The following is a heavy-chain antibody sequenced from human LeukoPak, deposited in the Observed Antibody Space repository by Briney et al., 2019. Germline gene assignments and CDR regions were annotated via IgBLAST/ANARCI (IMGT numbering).Heavy chain of an antibody. V-gene: IGHV3-23*01. CDR1: GFTVSSNY. CDR3: AKDRASKSSGFDY. D-gene: IGHD3-22*01. CDR2: ISGSGGST. J-gene: IGHJ4*02. Sequence: GGSLRLSCAASGFTVSSNYMSWVRQAPGKGLEWVSAISGSGGSTYYADSVKGRFTISRDNSKNTLYLQMNSLRAEDTAVYYCAKDRASKSSGFDYWGQGTLVTVSS.